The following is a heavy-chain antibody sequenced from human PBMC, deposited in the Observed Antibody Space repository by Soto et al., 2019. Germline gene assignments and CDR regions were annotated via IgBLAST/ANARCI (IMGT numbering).Heavy chain of an antibody. CDR2: IRSKAYGGTT. V-gene: IGHV3-49*04. J-gene: IGHJ5*02. D-gene: IGHD2-15*01. CDR3: TREDIVVVVAAIQYNWFDP. Sequence: PGGSLRLACTASGLTFGDYAVSWVRQAPGKGLEWVGFIRSKAYGGTTEYAAPVKGRFTISRDDSKSIAYLQMNSLKTEDTAVYYCTREDIVVVVAAIQYNWFDPWGQGTLVTVSS. CDR1: GLTFGDYA.